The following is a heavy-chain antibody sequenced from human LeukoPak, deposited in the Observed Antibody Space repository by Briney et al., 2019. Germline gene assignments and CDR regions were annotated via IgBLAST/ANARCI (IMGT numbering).Heavy chain of an antibody. D-gene: IGHD5-24*01. CDR2: IYSGGST. V-gene: IGHV3-53*05. CDR3: ARAIEDGYNLDY. J-gene: IGHJ4*02. CDR1: GFTVSSNY. Sequence: GGSLRLSCAASGFTVSSNYMSWVRQAPGKGLEWVSVIYSGGSTYYADSVKGRFTISRDNSKNTLYLQMNSLRSEDTAVYYCARAIEDGYNLDYWGQGTLVTVSS.